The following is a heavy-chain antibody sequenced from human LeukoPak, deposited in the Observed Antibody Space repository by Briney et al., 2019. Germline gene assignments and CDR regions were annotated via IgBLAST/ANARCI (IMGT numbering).Heavy chain of an antibody. CDR1: GFTFKNYA. V-gene: IGHV3-30*03. D-gene: IGHD2-15*01. J-gene: IGHJ6*02. CDR3: ARVRVAATPVYYYYGMDV. Sequence: GGSLRLSCAASGFTFKNYAMHWVRQAPGKGLEWVAVISDDGNNQYYADSVKGRFTISRDNSKNTLYLQMNSLRAEDTAVYYCARVRVAATPVYYYYGMDVWGQGTTVTVSS. CDR2: ISDDGNNQ.